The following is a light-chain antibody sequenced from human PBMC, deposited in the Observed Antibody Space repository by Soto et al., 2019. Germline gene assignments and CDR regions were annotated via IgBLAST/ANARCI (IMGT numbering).Light chain of an antibody. J-gene: IGKJ1*01. Sequence: DIRMTQSPPSLATSVGDTVTITCRASQSIDKFLNWYQQKPGKAPKLLIFGASSLLDAVPSRFSGSGSGTDFALTITSLQPEDSAMYYCQQYGYSFWTFGQGTKVEIK. CDR2: GAS. V-gene: IGKV1-39*01. CDR3: QQYGYSFWT. CDR1: QSIDKF.